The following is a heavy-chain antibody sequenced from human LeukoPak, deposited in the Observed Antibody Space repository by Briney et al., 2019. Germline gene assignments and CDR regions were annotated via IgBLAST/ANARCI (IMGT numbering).Heavy chain of an antibody. CDR2: MNPNSGNT. Sequence: ASVKVSCKASGYTFTSYDINWVRQATGQGLEWMGWMNPNSGNTGYAQKFQGRVTMTRNTSISTAYMELSSLRSEDTAVHYCARGSVTRNYDFWSGYYLNWFDPWGQGTLVTVSS. V-gene: IGHV1-8*01. CDR1: GYTFTSYD. J-gene: IGHJ5*02. D-gene: IGHD3-3*01. CDR3: ARGSVTRNYDFWSGYYLNWFDP.